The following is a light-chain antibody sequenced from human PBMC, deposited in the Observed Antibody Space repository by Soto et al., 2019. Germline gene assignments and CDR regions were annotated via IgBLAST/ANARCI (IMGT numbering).Light chain of an antibody. CDR3: QQYNNWPPWT. CDR1: QSVSSN. V-gene: IGKV3-15*01. Sequence: EIVMTQSPATLSVSPGERATLSCRASQSVSSNLAWYQQKPGQAPRLLIYGASTGATGIPARFSGSGSGTEFTLTISSLQSEDFAAYYCQQYNNWPPWTFGQGTKV. J-gene: IGKJ1*01. CDR2: GAS.